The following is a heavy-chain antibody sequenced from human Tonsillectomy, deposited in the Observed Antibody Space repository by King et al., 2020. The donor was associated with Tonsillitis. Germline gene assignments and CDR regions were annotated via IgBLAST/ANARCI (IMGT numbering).Heavy chain of an antibody. CDR3: ARSGRFCSGGSCYSLTDY. D-gene: IGHD2-15*01. V-gene: IGHV4-34*01. J-gene: IGHJ4*02. CDR2: INQSGST. CDR1: CGVFSGYC. Sequence: VQLQQWGAGLFKPSETLSLTCAVYCGVFSGYCWSWIRQPPGKGLEWSGEINQSGSTEYNPSLNSRVTISVDTSKNHFSLQLNSVTAADTAVYYCARSGRFCSGGSCYSLTDYWGQGTLVPVSS.